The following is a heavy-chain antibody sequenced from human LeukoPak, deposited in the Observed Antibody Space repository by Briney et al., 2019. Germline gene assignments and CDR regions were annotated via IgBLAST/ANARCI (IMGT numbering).Heavy chain of an antibody. V-gene: IGHV3-30-3*01. CDR2: ISYDGSDK. CDR3: ARDHYYDSSGYYYYYYGMDV. D-gene: IGHD3-22*01. CDR1: GFTFSSYA. Sequence: GGSLRLSCAASGFTFSSYAMHWVRQAPGKGLEWVAVISYDGSDKYYADSVKGRFTISRDNSKNTLYLQMNSLRAEDTAVYYCARDHYYDSSGYYYYYYGMDVWGQGTTVTVSS. J-gene: IGHJ6*02.